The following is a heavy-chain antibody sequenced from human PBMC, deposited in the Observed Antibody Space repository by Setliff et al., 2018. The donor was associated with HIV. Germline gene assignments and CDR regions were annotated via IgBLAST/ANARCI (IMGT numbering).Heavy chain of an antibody. J-gene: IGHJ4*02. V-gene: IGHV4-38-2*01. CDR2: IYHTGST. CDR1: GYSISSGYY. D-gene: IGHD6-6*01. Sequence: SETLSLTCVVSGYSISSGYYWGWIRQPPGKGLEWIGSIYHTGSTYYNPSLKSRVTISVDTSKNQFSLKLSSVTAADTAVYYCARLRYSSSSKDYWGQGTLVTVSS. CDR3: ARLRYSSSSKDY.